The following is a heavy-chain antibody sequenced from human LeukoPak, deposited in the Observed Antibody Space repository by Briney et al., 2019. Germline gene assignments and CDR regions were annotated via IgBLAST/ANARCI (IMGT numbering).Heavy chain of an antibody. CDR3: AKEGGSYYYASGSYGYSQH. J-gene: IGHJ1*01. CDR1: GFSFSNYA. Sequence: GGSLRLSCAASGFSFSNYAMHWVRQAPGKGLEWVSVISDSGVSTDYADSVKGRFTISRDNSKNTLHLQMNGLRAEDTAVYYCAKEGGSYYYASGSYGYSQHWGQGTLVTVSS. V-gene: IGHV3-23*01. CDR2: ISDSGVST. D-gene: IGHD3-10*01.